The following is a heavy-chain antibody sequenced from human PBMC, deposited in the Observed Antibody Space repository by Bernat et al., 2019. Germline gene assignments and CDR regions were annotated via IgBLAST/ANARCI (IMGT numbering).Heavy chain of an antibody. CDR3: ARVRYKYWSGGSCYRAFDI. J-gene: IGHJ3*02. Sequence: QVQLVESGGGVVQPGRSLRLSCAASGFTFSSYGMHWVRQAPGKGLEWVAVISYDGSNKYYADAVKGRFTISRDNSKNTLYLQMNSLRAEDTAVYYCARVRYKYWSGGSCYRAFDIWGQGTMVTVSS. V-gene: IGHV3-30*03. D-gene: IGHD2-15*01. CDR2: ISYDGSNK. CDR1: GFTFSSYG.